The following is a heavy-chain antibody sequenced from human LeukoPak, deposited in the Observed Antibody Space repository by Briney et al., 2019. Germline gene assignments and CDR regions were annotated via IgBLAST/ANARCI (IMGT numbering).Heavy chain of an antibody. D-gene: IGHD3-10*01. CDR2: IYYSGST. CDR3: ARVRRGSGRGYYFDY. J-gene: IGHJ4*02. CDR1: GGSISSYY. V-gene: IGHV4-59*01. Sequence: SETLSLTCTVSGGSISSYYWSWIRQPPGKGLEWIGYIYYSGSTNYNPSLKSRVTISVDTSKNQFSLELSSVTAADTAVYYCARVRRGSGRGYYFDYWGQGTLVTVSS.